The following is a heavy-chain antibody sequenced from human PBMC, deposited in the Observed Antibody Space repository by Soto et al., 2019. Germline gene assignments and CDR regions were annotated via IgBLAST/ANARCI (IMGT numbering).Heavy chain of an antibody. J-gene: IGHJ6*03. CDR2: IKQDGSGT. CDR1: GFTFSSYW. CDR3: ARDILYFLVVPAAIGLYGSPNSGDYYYMDV. D-gene: IGHD2-2*01. Sequence: GGSLRLSCAASGFTFSSYWMSWVRQAPGKGLEWVANIKQDGSGTCYVDSVKGRFTISRDNAKNSLYLQMNSLRAEDMAGYCGARDILYFLVVPAAIGLYGSPNSGDYYYMDVWGKGTTVTVSS. V-gene: IGHV3-7*01.